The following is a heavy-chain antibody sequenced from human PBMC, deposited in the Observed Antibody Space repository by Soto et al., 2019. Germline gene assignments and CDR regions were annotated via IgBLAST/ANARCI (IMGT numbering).Heavy chain of an antibody. Sequence: SVKVSCKASVCTFSSYAISWVRQAPGQGLEWMGGIIPIFGTANYAQKFQGRVTITADESTSTAYMELSSLRSEDTAVYYCARDKKVGAKYYYYYGMDVWGQGTTVTAP. CDR2: IIPIFGTA. V-gene: IGHV1-69*13. CDR3: ARDKKVGAKYYYYYGMDV. CDR1: VCTFSSYA. D-gene: IGHD1-26*01. J-gene: IGHJ6*02.